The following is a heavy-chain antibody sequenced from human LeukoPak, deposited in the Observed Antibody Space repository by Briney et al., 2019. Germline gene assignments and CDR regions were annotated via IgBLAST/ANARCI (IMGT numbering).Heavy chain of an antibody. J-gene: IGHJ6*02. D-gene: IGHD2-8*01. CDR2: INPNSGGT. Sequence: ASVNVSCKASGYTFTGYYMHWVRQAPGQGLEWMGWINPNSGGTNSAQKFQGRVTMTRDTSISTAYMELSRLRSDDTAVYYCARDIVLTEGYYYGMDVWGQGTTVTVSS. CDR1: GYTFTGYY. V-gene: IGHV1-2*02. CDR3: ARDIVLTEGYYYGMDV.